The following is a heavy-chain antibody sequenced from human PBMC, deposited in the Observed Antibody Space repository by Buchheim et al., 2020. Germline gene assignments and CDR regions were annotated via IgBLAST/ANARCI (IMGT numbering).Heavy chain of an antibody. CDR1: GFTFSSYW. D-gene: IGHD3-22*01. J-gene: IGHJ4*02. V-gene: IGHV3-7*03. CDR2: INQDGSEK. Sequence: EVQLVESEGGLVQPGGSLRLSCATSGFTFSSYWMSWVRQAPGKGLEWVANINQDGSEKYYVDSVKGRFTISRDNAKNSLFMQMNRLRAEDTAVYYCVRDSDYYDSSGYYYYWGQGTL. CDR3: VRDSDYYDSSGYYYY.